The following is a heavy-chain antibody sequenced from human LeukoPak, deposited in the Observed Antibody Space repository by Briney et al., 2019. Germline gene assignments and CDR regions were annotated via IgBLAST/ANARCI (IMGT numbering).Heavy chain of an antibody. CDR2: ISSSSSDI. D-gene: IGHD4-23*01. CDR1: GFTLSSYA. V-gene: IGHV3-21*01. CDR3: VTDYGGSSGAFDI. Sequence: PGESLRLSCTGSGFTLSSYAMNWVPRAPGQGLEWVSSISSSSSDIYYTDSVKGRFTISRDNAKNSLYLQMNNLRAEDTAVYYCVTDYGGSSGAFDIWGQGTMVTVSS. J-gene: IGHJ3*02.